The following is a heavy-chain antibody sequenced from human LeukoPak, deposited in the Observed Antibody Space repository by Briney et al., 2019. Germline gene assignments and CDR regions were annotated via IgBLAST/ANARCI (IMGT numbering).Heavy chain of an antibody. CDR3: AKDHPPVGWDHYYYGMDV. CDR1: GFTFSDHS. J-gene: IGHJ6*02. Sequence: GGSLRLSCAASGFTFSDHSMTWIRQAPGKGLEWVAVISYDGSNKYYADSVKGRFTISRDNSKNTLYLQMNSLRAEDTAVYYCAKDHPPVGWDHYYYGMDVWGQGTTVTVSS. V-gene: IGHV3-30*18. D-gene: IGHD1-26*01. CDR2: ISYDGSNK.